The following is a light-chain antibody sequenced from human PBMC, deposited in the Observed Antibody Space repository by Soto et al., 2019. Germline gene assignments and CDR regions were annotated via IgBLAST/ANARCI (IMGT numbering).Light chain of an antibody. J-gene: IGLJ2*01. V-gene: IGLV1-47*01. CDR2: RNN. CDR1: SSNIGSNY. CDR3: ATWDDSLSGVV. Sequence: QSIPTQPPSASGTPGQRVTISCSGSSSNIGSNYVYWYQQLPGTAPKLLMYRNNQRPSGVPDRFSGSKSGTSASLAISGLRSEDEGDYYCATWDDSLSGVVFGGGTKLTVL.